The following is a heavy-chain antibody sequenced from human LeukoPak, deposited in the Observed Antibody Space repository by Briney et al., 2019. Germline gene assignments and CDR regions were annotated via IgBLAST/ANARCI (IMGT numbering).Heavy chain of an antibody. J-gene: IGHJ4*02. Sequence: SVKVSCKASGGTFSSYAISWVRQAPGQGLEWMGRIIPIFGTANYAQKFQGRVTITTDESTSTAYMELSSLRSEDTAVYYCASTRAITMLADFDYWGQGTLVTGSS. CDR3: ASTRAITMLADFDY. CDR1: GGTFSSYA. CDR2: IIPIFGTA. D-gene: IGHD3-10*02. V-gene: IGHV1-69*05.